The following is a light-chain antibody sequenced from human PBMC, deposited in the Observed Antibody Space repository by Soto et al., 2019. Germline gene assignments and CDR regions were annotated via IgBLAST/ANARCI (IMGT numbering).Light chain of an antibody. CDR1: QSVSSY. Sequence: EIVLTQSPATLSLSPGERATLSCRASQSVSSYLAWYQQKPGQAPRLLIYDASNRATGIPARFSGSGSGTDFPLPISRLEPEDFSVYYCQQPSNCPFTFGQGTKLEIK. CDR2: DAS. CDR3: QQPSNCPFT. V-gene: IGKV3-11*01. J-gene: IGKJ2*01.